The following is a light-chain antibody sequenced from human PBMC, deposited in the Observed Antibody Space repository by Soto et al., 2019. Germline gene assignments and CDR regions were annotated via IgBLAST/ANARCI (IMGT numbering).Light chain of an antibody. Sequence: QSALTQPASVSGSPGQSITISCTGTSSDVGGYNYVSWYQQHPGKVPKLMIYDVSARPSGVSNRFSGSKSGNTASLTISGLQAEDEADYYCISYTSSSTWVFGGGTKLTVL. CDR2: DVS. J-gene: IGLJ3*02. V-gene: IGLV2-14*01. CDR1: SSDVGGYNY. CDR3: ISYTSSSTWV.